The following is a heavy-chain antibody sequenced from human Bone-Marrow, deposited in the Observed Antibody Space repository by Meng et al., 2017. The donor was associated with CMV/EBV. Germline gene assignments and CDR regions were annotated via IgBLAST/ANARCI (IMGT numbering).Heavy chain of an antibody. V-gene: IGHV4-39*07. Sequence: SETLSLTCTVSGGSISSSSYYWGWIRQPPGKGLEWIGSIHYSGSTYYNPSLKSRVTISVDTSKNQFSLKLSSVTAADTAVYYCASRGEDIVVVPAGNWGQGTLVTVSS. CDR1: GGSISSSSYY. J-gene: IGHJ4*02. D-gene: IGHD2-2*01. CDR3: ASRGEDIVVVPAGN. CDR2: IHYSGST.